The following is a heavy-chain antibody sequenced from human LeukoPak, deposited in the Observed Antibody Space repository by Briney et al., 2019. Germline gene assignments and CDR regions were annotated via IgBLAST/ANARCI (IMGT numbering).Heavy chain of an antibody. V-gene: IGHV3-33*06. J-gene: IGHJ6*03. Sequence: TGGSLRLSCAASGFIFSRLGMQWVRQAPGEGLEWVAMIWHDGSVEEYADSVKGRFTISRDNSQNTLYLQMNSLRDDDTAVYYCAKEGDQFRGYLDAWGKGTTVTVS. D-gene: IGHD3-16*01. CDR1: GFIFSRLG. CDR2: IWHDGSVE. CDR3: AKEGDQFRGYLDA.